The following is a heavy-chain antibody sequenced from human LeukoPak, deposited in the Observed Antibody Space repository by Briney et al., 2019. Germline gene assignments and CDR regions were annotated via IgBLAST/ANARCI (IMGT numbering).Heavy chain of an antibody. CDR1: GASISSYY. CDR3: ATTRVGFSYFDY. D-gene: IGHD1-26*01. V-gene: IGHV4-4*07. CDR2: IYTSGST. J-gene: IGHJ4*02. Sequence: SETLSLTCTVSGASISSYYWSWIRQPAGKGLEWIGRIYTSGSTNYNPSLKSRVTISVDKSKNQFSLKLSSVTAADTAVYYCATTRVGFSYFDYWGQGTLVTVSS.